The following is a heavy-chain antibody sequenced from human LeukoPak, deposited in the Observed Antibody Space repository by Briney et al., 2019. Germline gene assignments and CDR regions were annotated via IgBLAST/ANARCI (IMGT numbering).Heavy chain of an antibody. V-gene: IGHV5-51*01. J-gene: IGHJ4*02. CDR3: ARHVEAPNRHFDY. Sequence: GESLQFSCKGSGYSFTSYWIGWVRQMPGKGLEWMGIIYPGDSDTRYSPSFQGQVTISADKSISTAYLQWSSLKASDTAMYYCARHVEAPNRHFDYWGQGTLVTVSS. CDR1: GYSFTSYW. CDR2: IYPGDSDT. D-gene: IGHD1-14*01.